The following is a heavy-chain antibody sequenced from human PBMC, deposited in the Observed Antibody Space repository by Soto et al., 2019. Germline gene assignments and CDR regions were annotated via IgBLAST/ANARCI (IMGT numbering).Heavy chain of an antibody. CDR1: GYTFTSYC. Sequence: QVLLVQSGAEVKMSGASVKVSCKASGYTFTSYCIHWVRQAPGQGLEWMGIINPDGGSTSYAQKFQGRVTMTRATSTSTLYLELSSLRSEDTAMYYCARDTSSWYRVDYWGQGSLVTVSS. J-gene: IGHJ4*02. D-gene: IGHD6-13*01. V-gene: IGHV1-46*01. CDR3: ARDTSSWYRVDY. CDR2: INPDGGST.